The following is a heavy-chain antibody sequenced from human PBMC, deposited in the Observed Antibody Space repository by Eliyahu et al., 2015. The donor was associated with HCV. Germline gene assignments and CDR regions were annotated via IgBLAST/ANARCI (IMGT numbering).Heavy chain of an antibody. D-gene: IGHD5-12*01. CDR3: ARETGWLRRYYYYGMDV. Sequence: EVQLVESGGGLVQPGGSLRLSCAASGFTFSSYWMHWVRQAPGKGLVWVSRINSDGSSTSYADSVKGRFTISRDNAKNTLYLQMNSLRAEDTAVYYCARETGWLRRYYYYGMDVWGQGTTVTVSS. CDR1: GFTFSSYW. J-gene: IGHJ6*02. V-gene: IGHV3-74*01. CDR2: INSDGSST.